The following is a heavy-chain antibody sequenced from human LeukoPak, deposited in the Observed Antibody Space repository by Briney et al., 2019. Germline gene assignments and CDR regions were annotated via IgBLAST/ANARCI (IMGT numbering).Heavy chain of an antibody. Sequence: GGSLRLSCAASGFTFSDYYMSWIRQAPGKGLEWVSYISSSGSTIYYADSVKGRFTISRDNAKNSLYLQMNSLRAEDSAVYYCARSGGNVEMATTYDYWGQGTLVTVSS. J-gene: IGHJ4*02. CDR1: GFTFSDYY. CDR3: ARSGGNVEMATTYDY. V-gene: IGHV3-11*01. CDR2: ISSSGSTI. D-gene: IGHD5-24*01.